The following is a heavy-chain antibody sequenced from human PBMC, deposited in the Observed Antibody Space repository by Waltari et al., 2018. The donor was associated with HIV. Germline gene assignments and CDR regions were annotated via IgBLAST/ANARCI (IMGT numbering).Heavy chain of an antibody. CDR1: GFSVRNHW. CDR2: SNSYGRRR. V-gene: IGHV3-74*01. CDR3: ARASHYIEFSTFDGDYYFDF. D-gene: IGHD3-3*02. Sequence: VRLVESGGGSIKTGGSLRLSCAASGFSVRNHWLDWVRQGPGKGVVVVEVSNSYGRRRNYADAVKGRVVISRDNARNTVYLQMNNLKVEDTAVYFCARASHYIEFSTFDGDYYFDFWGRGTRVAVSS. J-gene: IGHJ4*02.